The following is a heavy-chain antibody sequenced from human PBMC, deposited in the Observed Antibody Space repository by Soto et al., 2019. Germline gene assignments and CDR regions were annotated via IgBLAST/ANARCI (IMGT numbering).Heavy chain of an antibody. CDR2: ISPSGTFM. V-gene: IGHV3-21*01. D-gene: IGHD4-17*01. J-gene: IGHJ3*01. Sequence: GGSLRLSCAGSGFGFSSYNVKWVRQPPGKGLEWVSSISPSGTFMNSADSLKDRFSISRDNAEKSLFLQMNSLRGDDTAVYYCARGGLYGDLPGWTGDAFDLWGQGTMVTVSS. CDR3: ARGGLYGDLPGWTGDAFDL. CDR1: GFGFSSYN.